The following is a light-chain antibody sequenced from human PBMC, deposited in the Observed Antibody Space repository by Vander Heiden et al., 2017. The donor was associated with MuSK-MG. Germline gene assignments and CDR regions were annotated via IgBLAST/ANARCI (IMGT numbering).Light chain of an antibody. CDR1: HSICLF. J-gene: IGKJ1*01. V-gene: IGKV1-39*01. CDR3: QQRYSTPRT. CDR2: AAS. Sequence: DIQMNQSPSSLSASVGGRVTITCRASHSICLFFSWLPQKPRKAPKLLIFAASSLESGVPSRFSCSGSGTDFTLTISSLQPEDFATYYCQQRYSTPRTFGQGTKVESK.